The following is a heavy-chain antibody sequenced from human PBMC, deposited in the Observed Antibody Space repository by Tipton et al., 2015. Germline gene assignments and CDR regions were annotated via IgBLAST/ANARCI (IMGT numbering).Heavy chain of an antibody. V-gene: IGHV4-31*03. Sequence: TLSLTCTVSGGSISSVSYYWSWIRQHPGKGLEWIGCIYYNGNTYNNPSLKSRVTISQDTSKNQFSLKLSSVTAADTAVYYCARGGYSDHDFDYWGQGTLVSVSS. CDR1: GGSISSVSYY. D-gene: IGHD5-18*01. CDR3: ARGGYSDHDFDY. J-gene: IGHJ4*02. CDR2: IYYNGNT.